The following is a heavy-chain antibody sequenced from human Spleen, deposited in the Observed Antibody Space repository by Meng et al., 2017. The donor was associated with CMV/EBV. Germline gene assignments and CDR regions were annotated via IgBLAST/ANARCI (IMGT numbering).Heavy chain of an antibody. Sequence: GGSLRLSCAASGFTFSNYWMHWVRQAPGKGLVWVSRINSDGSSTSYADSVKGRVTISRDNAKNTLYLQMSSLRAEGTAVYYCARVDYDSSGYYYFDDWGQGTLVTVSS. CDR1: GFTFSNYW. CDR3: ARVDYDSSGYYYFDD. V-gene: IGHV3-74*01. CDR2: INSDGSST. J-gene: IGHJ4*02. D-gene: IGHD3-22*01.